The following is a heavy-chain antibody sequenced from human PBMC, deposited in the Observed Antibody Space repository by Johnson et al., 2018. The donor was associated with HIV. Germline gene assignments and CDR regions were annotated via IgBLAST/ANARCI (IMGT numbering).Heavy chain of an antibody. V-gene: IGHV3-30*04. D-gene: IGHD6-6*01. Sequence: QMQLVESGGGVVQPGRSLRLSCAASGFTFSSYAMHWVRQAPGKGLEWVAVISYDGSNKYYADSVKGRFTISRDNSKNTLYLQMNSLRAEDTAVYYCARDRWYSSSSGGVDDAFDIWGQGTMVTVSS. CDR2: ISYDGSNK. CDR1: GFTFSSYA. CDR3: ARDRWYSSSSGGVDDAFDI. J-gene: IGHJ3*02.